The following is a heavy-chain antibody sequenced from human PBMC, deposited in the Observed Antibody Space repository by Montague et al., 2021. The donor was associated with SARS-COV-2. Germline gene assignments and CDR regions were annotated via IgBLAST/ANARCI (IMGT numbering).Heavy chain of an antibody. V-gene: IGHV4-34*01. CDR2: INHNANT. Sequence: SETLSLTCAVYGGSLSGYYWSWIRQLPEKGLEWIGEINHNANTKYNPSLKSPVTISIDTSKNQFSLKMTSVTAADTATYYCASGIYPSGSYYNRYYYGLNIWGQGTTVIVSS. CDR3: ASGIYPSGSYYNRYYYGLNI. J-gene: IGHJ6*02. CDR1: GGSLSGYY. D-gene: IGHD3-10*01.